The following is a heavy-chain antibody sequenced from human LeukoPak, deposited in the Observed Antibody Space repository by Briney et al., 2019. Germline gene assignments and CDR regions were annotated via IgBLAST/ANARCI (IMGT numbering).Heavy chain of an antibody. Sequence: GGSLRLSCAASGFTFSSYSMNWVRQAPGKGLEWVSYISSSSSTIYYADSVKGRFTISRDNAKNSLYLQMNSLRAEDTAVYYCARDDPYSGSCYGSFDYWGQGTLVTVSS. CDR2: ISSSSSTI. J-gene: IGHJ4*02. CDR1: GFTFSSYS. D-gene: IGHD1-26*01. CDR3: ARDDPYSGSCYGSFDY. V-gene: IGHV3-48*01.